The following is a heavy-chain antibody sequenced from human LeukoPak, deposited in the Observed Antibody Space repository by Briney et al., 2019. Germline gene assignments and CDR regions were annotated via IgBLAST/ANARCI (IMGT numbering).Heavy chain of an antibody. CDR3: ARVAAAPGGWWYFDY. CDR1: GGSFSGYY. V-gene: IGHV4-34*01. J-gene: IGHJ4*02. Sequence: PSETLSLTCAVYGGSFSGYYWSWIRQPPGKGLEWIGEINHSGSTNYNPSLKSRVTISVDTSKNQFSLKLSSVTAADTAVYYCARVAAAPGGWWYFDYWGQGTLVTVSS. D-gene: IGHD6-13*01. CDR2: INHSGST.